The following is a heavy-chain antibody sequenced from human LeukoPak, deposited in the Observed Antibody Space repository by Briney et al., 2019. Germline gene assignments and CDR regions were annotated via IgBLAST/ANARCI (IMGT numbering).Heavy chain of an antibody. CDR3: ARVGEPYYDFWSGYYSGYWFDP. CDR2: ISAYNGNT. Sequence: ASVKVSCKASGYTFTSYGISWVRQAPGQGLEWMGWISAYNGNTNYAQKLQGRVTMTTDTSTSTAYMELRSLRSEDTAVYYCARVGEPYYDFWSGYYSGYWFDPWGQGTLVTVSS. V-gene: IGHV1-18*01. J-gene: IGHJ5*02. CDR1: GYTFTSYG. D-gene: IGHD3-3*01.